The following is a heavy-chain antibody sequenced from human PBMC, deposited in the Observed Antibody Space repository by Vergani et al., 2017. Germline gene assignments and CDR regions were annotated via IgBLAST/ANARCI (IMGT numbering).Heavy chain of an antibody. CDR1: GFTFSGSA. CDR2: IRSKANSYAT. J-gene: IGHJ3*02. CDR3: TRHGPHYAKNQDAFDI. D-gene: IGHD2-2*01. Sequence: VQLVESGGGVVQPGGSLRLSCAASGFTFSGSAMHWVRQASGKGLEWVGRIRSKANSYATAYAASVKGRFTISRDDSKNTAYLQMNSLKTEDTAVYYCTRHGPHYAKNQDAFDIWGQGTMVTVSS. V-gene: IGHV3-73*01.